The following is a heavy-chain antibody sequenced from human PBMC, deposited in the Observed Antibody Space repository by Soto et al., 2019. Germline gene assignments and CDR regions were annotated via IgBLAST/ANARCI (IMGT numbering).Heavy chain of an antibody. D-gene: IGHD5-12*01. CDR2: IYHSGST. Sequence: QLQLQESGSGLVKPSQTLSLTCAVSGGSISSGGYSWSWIRQPPGKGLEWIGYIYHSGSTYYNPSLKSRVTISVDRSKNQFSLKLSSVTAADTAVYYCARAMGDGYNPRFDPWGQGTLVTVSS. V-gene: IGHV4-30-2*01. CDR1: GGSISSGGYS. J-gene: IGHJ5*02. CDR3: ARAMGDGYNPRFDP.